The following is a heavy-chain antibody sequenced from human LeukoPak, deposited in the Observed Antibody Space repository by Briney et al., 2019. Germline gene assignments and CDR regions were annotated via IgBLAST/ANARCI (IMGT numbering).Heavy chain of an antibody. CDR2: ISYSGST. CDR1: GDSISTSIYY. V-gene: IGHV4-39*02. CDR3: ARYYSDAKFDY. J-gene: IGHJ4*02. Sequence: SETLSLTCAFSGDSISTSIYYWGWIRQPPGKGLEWIGSISYSGSTYYNPSLKSRVTISVDTSKNHFSLRLSSVTAADTAVYYCARYYSDAKFDYWGQGTLVTVSS. D-gene: IGHD3-22*01.